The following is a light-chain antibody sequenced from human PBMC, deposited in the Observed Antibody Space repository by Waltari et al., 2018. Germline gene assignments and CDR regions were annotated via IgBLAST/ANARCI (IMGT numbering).Light chain of an antibody. J-gene: IGLJ2*01. CDR1: STDIGGYFF. Sequence: QSALTQPASVSGSPGQSLTISCTGSSTDIGGYFFVSWYQQPPGTAPKLSIYGVSKRPSGVSDRFSGSKSDNTASLTISGLQTEDEADYYCSSYSSTTTRVIFGGGTRLTVL. CDR3: SSYSSTTTRVI. V-gene: IGLV2-14*03. CDR2: GVS.